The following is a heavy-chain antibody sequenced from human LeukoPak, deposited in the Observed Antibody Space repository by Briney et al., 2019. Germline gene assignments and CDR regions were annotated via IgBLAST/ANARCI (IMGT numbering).Heavy chain of an antibody. V-gene: IGHV3-30*18. Sequence: GGSLRLSCAASGFTFSSYGMHWVRQAPGKGLEWVAVISYDGSNKYYADSVKGRSTISRDNSKNTLYLQMNSLRAEDTAVYYCAKDLNSVVGLRQLGLYYYYGMDVWGQGTTVTVSS. J-gene: IGHJ6*02. CDR3: AKDLNSVVGLRQLGLYYYYGMDV. D-gene: IGHD6-13*01. CDR2: ISYDGSNK. CDR1: GFTFSSYG.